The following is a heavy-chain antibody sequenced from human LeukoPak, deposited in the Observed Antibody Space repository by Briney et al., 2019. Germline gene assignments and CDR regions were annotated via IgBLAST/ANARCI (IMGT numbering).Heavy chain of an antibody. CDR1: GFTVSSSC. J-gene: IGHJ6*02. CDR2: IYAGGST. Sequence: GGSLRLSCAASGFTVSSSCMSWVRQAPGKGLEWVSVIYAGGSTYYADSVKGRFTISRDNSKNTLYLQMNSLRAEDTAVFYCAREASDGGYYYYGMDVWGQGTTVTVSS. V-gene: IGHV3-53*01. D-gene: IGHD5-24*01. CDR3: AREASDGGYYYYGMDV.